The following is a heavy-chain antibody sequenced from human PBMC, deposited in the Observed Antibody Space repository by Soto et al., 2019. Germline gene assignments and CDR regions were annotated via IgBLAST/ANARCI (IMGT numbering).Heavy chain of an antibody. Sequence: GGSLRLSCAASGFTFSSYSMNWVRQAPGKGLEWVSSISSSSSYIYYADSVKGRFTISRDNAKNSLYLQMNSLRAEDTAVYYCATLWFGEKAFYYGMDVWGQGTTVTVSS. CDR1: GFTFSSYS. CDR3: ATLWFGEKAFYYGMDV. V-gene: IGHV3-21*01. J-gene: IGHJ6*02. D-gene: IGHD3-10*01. CDR2: ISSSSSYI.